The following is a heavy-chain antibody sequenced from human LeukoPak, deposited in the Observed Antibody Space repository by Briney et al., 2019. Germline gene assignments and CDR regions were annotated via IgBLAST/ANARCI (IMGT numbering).Heavy chain of an antibody. Sequence: SVKVSCKASGGTFSSYTISWVRQAPGQGLEWMGRIIPILGIANYAQKFQGRVTITANISTSTAYMELSSLRPEDTAVYYCARDKGDGYNVLGYWGQGTLVTVSS. CDR1: GGTFSSYT. J-gene: IGHJ4*02. V-gene: IGHV1-69*04. CDR2: IIPILGIA. D-gene: IGHD5-24*01. CDR3: ARDKGDGYNVLGY.